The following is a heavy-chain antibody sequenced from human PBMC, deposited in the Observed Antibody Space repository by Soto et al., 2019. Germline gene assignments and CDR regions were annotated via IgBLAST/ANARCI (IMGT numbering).Heavy chain of an antibody. Sequence: GSLRLSCAASGFTVSSNYMSWVRQAPGKGLEWGSVIYSGGSTYYADSVKGRFTISRDNSKNTLYLQMNSLRAEDTAVYYCARGSSAAAGYYFDYWGQGT. J-gene: IGHJ4*02. CDR3: ARGSSAAAGYYFDY. D-gene: IGHD6-13*01. V-gene: IGHV3-66*01. CDR1: GFTVSSNY. CDR2: IYSGGST.